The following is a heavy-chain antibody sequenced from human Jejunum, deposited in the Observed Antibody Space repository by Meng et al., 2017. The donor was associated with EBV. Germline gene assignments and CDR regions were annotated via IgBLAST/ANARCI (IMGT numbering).Heavy chain of an antibody. CDR2: MYYTGKA. D-gene: IGHD4-17*01. Sequence: QVQLQESGPGLLKPPETLSLNCSVPGDSVSGYNYWTWSRQPPGKGLEWIGNMYYTGKAIYKPSLQSRVTISVDTSKNQFSLRVTSVTAADTAIYYCARVVNWDYGDYGAFDYWGQGALVTVSS. CDR1: GDSVSGYNY. V-gene: IGHV4-61*01. CDR3: ARVVNWDYGDYGAFDY. J-gene: IGHJ4*02.